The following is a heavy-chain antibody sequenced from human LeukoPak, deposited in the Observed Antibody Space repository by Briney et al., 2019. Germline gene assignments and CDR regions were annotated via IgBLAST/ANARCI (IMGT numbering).Heavy chain of an antibody. CDR1: GGSFSGYY. Sequence: SETLSLTCAVYGGSFSGYYWSWIRQPPGKGLERIGEINHSGSTNYNPSLKSRVTISVDTSKNQFSLKLSSVTAADTAVYYCARTRSMTTVDSWGQGTLVTVSS. J-gene: IGHJ4*02. CDR2: INHSGST. V-gene: IGHV4-34*01. CDR3: ARTRSMTTVDS. D-gene: IGHD4-11*01.